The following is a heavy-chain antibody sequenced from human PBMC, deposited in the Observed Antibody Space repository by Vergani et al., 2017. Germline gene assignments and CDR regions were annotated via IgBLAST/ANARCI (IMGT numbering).Heavy chain of an antibody. CDR1: GGTFSSYA. CDR2: IIPIFGTA. CDR3: ARGYLAATGSGEIHY. Sequence: QEQLVQSGAEVRKPGSSVKVSCKASGGTFSSYAISWVRQAPGQGLEWMGGIIPIFGTANYAQKFQGRVTITADESTSTAYMELSSLRSEDTAVYYCARGYLAATGSGEIHYWGEGSLVTVS. D-gene: IGHD6-13*01. J-gene: IGHJ4*02. V-gene: IGHV1-69*01.